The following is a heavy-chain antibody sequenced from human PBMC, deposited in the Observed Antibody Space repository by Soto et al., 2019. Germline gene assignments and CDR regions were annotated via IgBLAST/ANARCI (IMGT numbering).Heavy chain of an antibody. CDR3: AHRRGYCISTSCYAGYFDY. V-gene: IGHV2-5*02. D-gene: IGHD2-2*01. CDR1: GFSLSTSGVG. J-gene: IGHJ4*02. Sequence: QITLKESGPTLVKPTQTLTLTCTFSGFSLSTSGVGVGWIRQPPGKALEWLALLYWDDDKRYSPSLKSRLTPTKDTSKHQVVLTMTNMDPVDTATYYCAHRRGYCISTSCYAGYFDYWGQGTLVTVSS. CDR2: LYWDDDK.